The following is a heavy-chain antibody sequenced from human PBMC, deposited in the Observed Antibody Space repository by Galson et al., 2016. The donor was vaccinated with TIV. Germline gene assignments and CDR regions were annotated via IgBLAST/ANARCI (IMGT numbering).Heavy chain of an antibody. CDR3: SRGILGVHTVAFDV. V-gene: IGHV3-9*01. D-gene: IGHD1-26*01. Sequence: SLRLSCAASGFTFDDFVMHWVRHAPGKGLEWVSGMTWNGNEIGYADSVRGRFTISRDSATNSLYLQMNSLRPEDTALYFCSRGILGVHTVAFDVWGQGTMVTVS. J-gene: IGHJ3*01. CDR2: MTWNGNEI. CDR1: GFTFDDFV.